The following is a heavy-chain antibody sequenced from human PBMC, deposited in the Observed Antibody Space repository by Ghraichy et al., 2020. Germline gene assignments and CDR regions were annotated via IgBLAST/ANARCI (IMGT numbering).Heavy chain of an antibody. V-gene: IGHV3-21*01. CDR1: GFTFSSYS. J-gene: IGHJ6*03. CDR2: ISSSSDSI. CDR3: ARCKSYDSWSGYYSGNTFYYYYMDV. D-gene: IGHD3-3*01. Sequence: GGSLRLSCAASGFTFSSYSMNWVRQAPGKGLEWVSSISSSSDSIYYADSVKGRFTISRDNAKNSLYLQMSSLRAEDTGVYYCARCKSYDSWSGYYSGNTFYYYYMDVWGKGTTVTVSS.